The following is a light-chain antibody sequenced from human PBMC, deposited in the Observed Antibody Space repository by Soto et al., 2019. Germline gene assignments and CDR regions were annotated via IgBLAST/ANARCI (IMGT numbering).Light chain of an antibody. Sequence: EIVLTQSPATLSLSPGERATLSCRASQSVNSYLAWYQQKPGQAPRLLIYDASNRAPGTPARFSGSGSGTDFTLTISSLEPEDSAVYYCQQRSDWPPFTFGPGTKVEIK. V-gene: IGKV3-11*01. CDR1: QSVNSY. CDR2: DAS. J-gene: IGKJ3*01. CDR3: QQRSDWPPFT.